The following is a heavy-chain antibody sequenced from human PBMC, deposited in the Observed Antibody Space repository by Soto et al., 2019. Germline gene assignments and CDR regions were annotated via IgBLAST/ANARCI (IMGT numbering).Heavy chain of an antibody. J-gene: IGHJ4*02. CDR3: ARDLGVVGHFDY. CDR2: IYYSGST. Sequence: PSETLSLTCTVSGGSISSDSYYWSWIRQHPGKGLEWIGYIYYSGSTYYNPSLKSRVTISVDTSKNQFSLKLSSVTAADTAVYYCARDLGVVGHFDYWGQGTLVTVSS. CDR1: GGSISSDSYY. D-gene: IGHD2-2*01. V-gene: IGHV4-31*03.